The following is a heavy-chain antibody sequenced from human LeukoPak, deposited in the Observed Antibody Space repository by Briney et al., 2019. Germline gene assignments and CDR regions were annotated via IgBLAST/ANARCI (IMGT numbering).Heavy chain of an antibody. CDR3: ARGASILMGYARRNGHYFDY. Sequence: PSDTLSLTCALYGRSFSLYYWSWIRHPPGKGLEWIGEINHSGSTNYNPSLKSRVTISVDASKNQFSLKLSSVTAADTAVYYCARGASILMGYARRNGHYFDYWGQGTLVTVSS. CDR2: INHSGST. V-gene: IGHV4-34*01. J-gene: IGHJ4*02. CDR1: GRSFSLYY. D-gene: IGHD2-8*01.